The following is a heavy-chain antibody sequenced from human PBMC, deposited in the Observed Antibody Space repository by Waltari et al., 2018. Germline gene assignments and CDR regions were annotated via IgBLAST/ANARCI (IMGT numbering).Heavy chain of an antibody. CDR2: VSHSGTT. J-gene: IGHJ6*02. Sequence: QPQLQQSGPGLVKPSWTLSLTCAFPCPSVAHLAYFLGWLRQPPGKGLEWIATVSHSGTTFHNPSLKSRVVISLDAPRNEFFLRLTSVTAADSAVYYCARHTYCGADCPVDYGLDAWGQGTTVFVSS. D-gene: IGHD2-21*02. CDR3: ARHTYCGADCPVDYGLDA. CDR1: CPSVAHLAYF. V-gene: IGHV4-39*01.